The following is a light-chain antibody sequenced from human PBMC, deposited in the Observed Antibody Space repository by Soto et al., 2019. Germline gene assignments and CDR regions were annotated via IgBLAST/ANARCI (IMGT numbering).Light chain of an antibody. CDR1: QSILYSSNNKTY. CDR3: QQDYITPLA. CDR2: WAS. J-gene: IGKJ4*01. Sequence: DVVRTLSTDSLALSMGEGATINCKSSQSILYSSNNKTYLTWYQQKPGQPPKLLIYWASTRESGVPDRFSGSGSGTDFTLTHSCLHAEDVAVYCGQQDYITPLAFGGETEMDIK. V-gene: IGKV4-1*01.